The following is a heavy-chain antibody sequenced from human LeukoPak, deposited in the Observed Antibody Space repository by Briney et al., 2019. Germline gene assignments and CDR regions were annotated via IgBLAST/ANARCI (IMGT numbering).Heavy chain of an antibody. CDR1: GFTFRSYA. CDR2: ISGRRGST. J-gene: IGHJ4*02. Sequence: GGPLRLSCAASGFTFRSYAMSWVRQAPGKGLEWVSVISGRRGSTYYADSLKGRFPISRDNSKNTLSLQMNSLKTEDTAVYYCVGGPARIRYWGQGTLVTVSS. D-gene: IGHD3-16*01. V-gene: IGHV3-23*01. CDR3: VGGPARIRY.